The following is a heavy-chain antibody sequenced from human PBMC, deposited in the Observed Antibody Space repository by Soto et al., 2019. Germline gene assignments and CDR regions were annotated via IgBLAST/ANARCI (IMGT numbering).Heavy chain of an antibody. D-gene: IGHD3-3*01. Sequence: ASVKVSCKASGYTFTSYAMHWVRQAPGQRLEWMGWINGGNGNTQYSQNFQGRVTITRDTSASTAYMELSRLRSEDTAVYYCARSCGVVITNWFDPWGQGTLVTVSS. CDR2: INGGNGNT. J-gene: IGHJ5*02. CDR1: GYTFTSYA. CDR3: ARSCGVVITNWFDP. V-gene: IGHV1-3*01.